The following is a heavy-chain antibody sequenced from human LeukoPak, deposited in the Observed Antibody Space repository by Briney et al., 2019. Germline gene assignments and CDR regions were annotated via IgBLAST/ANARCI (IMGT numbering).Heavy chain of an antibody. V-gene: IGHV4-39*01. Sequence: SETLSLTCTVSGGSISSNIYYWGWIRQPPGKGLEWIGSIYYSGSAYYNPSLKSRVTISADTSRNQFSLRLSSLTAADTAMYFCAKSLYDYRSGTYFRPFDYWGQGTLVTVSS. CDR3: AKSLYDYRSGTYFRPFDY. J-gene: IGHJ4*02. D-gene: IGHD3-10*01. CDR2: IYYSGSA. CDR1: GGSISSNIYY.